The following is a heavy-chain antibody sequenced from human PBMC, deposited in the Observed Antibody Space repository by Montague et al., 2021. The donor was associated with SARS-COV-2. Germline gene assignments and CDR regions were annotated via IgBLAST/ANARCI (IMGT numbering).Heavy chain of an antibody. J-gene: IGHJ3*02. CDR3: ARGRPVQGSFRHFDSISSGALDI. CDR2: INQGGAP. V-gene: IGHV4-34*01. CDR1: RGSFSNYY. D-gene: IGHD3-9*01. Sequence: SETRSLTCAVSRGSFSNYYWTWIRQSPGKGLEWIGEINQGGAPNYTPSPKSRVTISLDTSKKQISLKLNSVTVADTAVFFCARGRPVQGSFRHFDSISSGALDIWAQGSLVIVSS.